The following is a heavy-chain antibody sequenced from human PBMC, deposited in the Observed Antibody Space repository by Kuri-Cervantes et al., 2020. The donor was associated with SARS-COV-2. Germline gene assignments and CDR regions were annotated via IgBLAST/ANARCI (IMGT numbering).Heavy chain of an antibody. CDR1: GFTFDDYG. Sequence: GESLKISCAASGFTFDDYGMSWVRQAPGKGLEWVSGINWNGGSTGYADSVKGRFTISRDNAKNSLYLQMNSLRAEDTAVYFCAKDPTATTEYYYAMDVWGQGTTVTVSS. CDR3: AKDPTATTEYYYAMDV. V-gene: IGHV3-20*04. D-gene: IGHD1-7*01. CDR2: INWNGGST. J-gene: IGHJ6*02.